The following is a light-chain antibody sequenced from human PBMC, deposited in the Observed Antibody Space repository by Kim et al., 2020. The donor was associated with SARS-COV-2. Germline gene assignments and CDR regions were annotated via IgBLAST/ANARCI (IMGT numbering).Light chain of an antibody. Sequence: QAGLTQPPSVSKGLRQTATLTCTGNSNNVGNQGASWLQHHQGHPPKVLSYRSNNRPSGISERLSASRSGKTASLTITGLQPEDEADYYCSAWDSSLNAVVFGGGTQLTVL. CDR3: SAWDSSLNAVV. CDR2: RSN. CDR1: SNNVGNQG. J-gene: IGLJ2*01. V-gene: IGLV10-54*01.